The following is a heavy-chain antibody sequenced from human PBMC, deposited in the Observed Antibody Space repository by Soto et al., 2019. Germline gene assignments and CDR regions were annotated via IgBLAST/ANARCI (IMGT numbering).Heavy chain of an antibody. CDR1: GYTFTSYY. V-gene: IGHV1-8*01. CDR3: ARGVSYGDPPFDY. CDR2: MNPKSGNT. Sequence: RASVKVSCKASGYTFTSYYINWVRQATGQGLEWMGWMNPKSGNTGYAQKFQGRVTMTRNTSISTAYMELSSLRSEDTAVYYCARGVSYGDPPFDYWGQGTLVHVSS. J-gene: IGHJ4*02. D-gene: IGHD4-17*01.